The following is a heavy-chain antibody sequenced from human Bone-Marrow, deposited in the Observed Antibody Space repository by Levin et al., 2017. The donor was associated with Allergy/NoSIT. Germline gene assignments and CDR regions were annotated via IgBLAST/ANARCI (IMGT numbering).Heavy chain of an antibody. CDR1: GYTFSGYY. Sequence: GESLKISCKASGYTFSGYYMHWVRQAPGQGLEWMGWINPTSGGTDYAQKFQGRVTLTRDTSISTAYMELTRLRSDDTALYYCARDRSGGYLFDYWGQGTLITVSS. V-gene: IGHV1-2*02. D-gene: IGHD5-12*01. CDR2: INPTSGGT. CDR3: ARDRSGGYLFDY. J-gene: IGHJ4*02.